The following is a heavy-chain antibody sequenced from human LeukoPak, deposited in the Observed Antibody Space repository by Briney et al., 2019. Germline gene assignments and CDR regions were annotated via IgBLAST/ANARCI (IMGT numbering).Heavy chain of an antibody. Sequence: GASVKVSCKASGGTFSSYAISWVRQAPGQGLEWMGRIIPILGIANYAQKFQGRVTITADKSTSTAYMELSSLRSEDTAVYYCARDLGSSWYVGYYYYYGMDVWGQGTTVTVSS. CDR2: IIPILGIA. CDR3: ARDLGSSWYVGYYYYYGMDV. J-gene: IGHJ6*02. D-gene: IGHD6-13*01. CDR1: GGTFSSYA. V-gene: IGHV1-69*04.